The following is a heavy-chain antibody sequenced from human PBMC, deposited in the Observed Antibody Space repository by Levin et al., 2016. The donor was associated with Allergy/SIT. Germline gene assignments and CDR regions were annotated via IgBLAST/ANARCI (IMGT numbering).Heavy chain of an antibody. Sequence: GGSLRLSCAASGFTFSSYGMHWVRQAPGKGLEWVAFIRYDGSNKYYADSVKGRFTISRDNSKNTLYLQMNSLRAEDTAVYYCAKDRKVVAATSYYYGMDVWGQGTTVTVSS. V-gene: IGHV3-30*02. CDR1: GFTFSSYG. CDR3: AKDRKVVAATSYYYGMDV. J-gene: IGHJ6*02. D-gene: IGHD2-15*01. CDR2: IRYDGSNK.